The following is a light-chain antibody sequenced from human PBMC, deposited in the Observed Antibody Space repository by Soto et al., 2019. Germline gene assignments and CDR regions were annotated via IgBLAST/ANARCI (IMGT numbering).Light chain of an antibody. V-gene: IGLV2-8*01. Sequence: QSALTQPPSASGSPGQSVTISCTGTSSDIGGYNSVSWYQQHPGKAPRLMIYDSDRRPSGIPARFSGSKSGTSATLGITGLQTGDEADYYCGAWENSLTVYVFGSGTKLTVL. J-gene: IGLJ1*01. CDR3: GAWENSLTVYV. CDR2: DSD. CDR1: SSDIGGYNS.